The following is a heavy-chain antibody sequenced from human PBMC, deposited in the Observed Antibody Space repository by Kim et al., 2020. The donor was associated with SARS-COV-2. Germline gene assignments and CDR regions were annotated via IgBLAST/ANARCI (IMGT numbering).Heavy chain of an antibody. CDR1: GGSFSGYY. Sequence: SETLSLTCAVYGGSFSGYYWSWIRQPPGKGLEWIGEINHSGSTNYNPSLKSRVTISVDTSKNQFSLKLSSVTAADTAVYYCARGRYYYGSGSYLAPLYYFDYWGQGTLVTVSS. D-gene: IGHD3-10*01. V-gene: IGHV4-34*01. CDR2: INHSGST. J-gene: IGHJ4*02. CDR3: ARGRYYYGSGSYLAPLYYFDY.